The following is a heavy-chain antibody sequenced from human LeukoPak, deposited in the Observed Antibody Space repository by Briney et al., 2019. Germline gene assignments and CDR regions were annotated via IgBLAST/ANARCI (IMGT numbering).Heavy chain of an antibody. CDR2: IRYDGSNK. J-gene: IGHJ6*03. CDR3: ARGCSSTSCYLGGYYYMDV. Sequence: PGGSLRLSCAASGFTFSSYGMHWVRQAPGKGLEWVAFIRYDGSNKYYADSVKGRFTISRDNSKNTLYLQMNSLRAEDTAVYYCARGCSSTSCYLGGYYYMDVWGKGTTVTVSS. D-gene: IGHD2-2*01. V-gene: IGHV3-30*02. CDR1: GFTFSSYG.